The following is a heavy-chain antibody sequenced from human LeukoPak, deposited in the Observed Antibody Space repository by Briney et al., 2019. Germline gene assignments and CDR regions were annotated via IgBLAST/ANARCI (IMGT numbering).Heavy chain of an antibody. Sequence: GGSLRLSCAASGFTFSSYAMSWVRQAPGKGLEWVSGSSGSGDNTYYADSVKGRCTISRDNSKNTLYVQVNGLGTEDTAAYYCAKGSYYDSSGSFYFDYWGQGTLVTVSS. CDR1: GFTFSSYA. V-gene: IGHV3-23*01. J-gene: IGHJ4*02. CDR2: SSGSGDNT. CDR3: AKGSYYDSSGSFYFDY. D-gene: IGHD3-22*01.